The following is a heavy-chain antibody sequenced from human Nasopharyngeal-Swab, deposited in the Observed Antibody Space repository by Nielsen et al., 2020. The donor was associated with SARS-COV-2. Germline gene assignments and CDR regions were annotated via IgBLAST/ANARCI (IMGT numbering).Heavy chain of an antibody. Sequence: GGSLRLSCAASGFTFDDYAMHWVRQAPGKGLEWVSGISWNSGSIGYADSVKGRFTISRDNAKNSLYLQMNSLRAEDTAVYYCARDGATVTNYYYYGMDVWGQGTTVTVSS. V-gene: IGHV3-9*01. J-gene: IGHJ6*02. CDR3: ARDGATVTNYYYYGMDV. D-gene: IGHD4-17*01. CDR1: GFTFDDYA. CDR2: ISWNSGSI.